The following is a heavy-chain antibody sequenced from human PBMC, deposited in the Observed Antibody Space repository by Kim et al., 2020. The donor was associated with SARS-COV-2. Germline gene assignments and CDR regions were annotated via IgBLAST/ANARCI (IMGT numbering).Heavy chain of an antibody. CDR1: GYTFTSYG. CDR2: ISAYNGNT. Sequence: ASVKVSCKASGYTFTSYGISWVRQAPGQGIEWMGWISAYNGNTNYAQKLQGRVTMTTDTSTSTAYMELRSLRSDDTAVYYCARMYYYDSSGYYFFDYWGQGTLVTVSS. J-gene: IGHJ4*02. CDR3: ARMYYYDSSGYYFFDY. V-gene: IGHV1-18*04. D-gene: IGHD3-22*01.